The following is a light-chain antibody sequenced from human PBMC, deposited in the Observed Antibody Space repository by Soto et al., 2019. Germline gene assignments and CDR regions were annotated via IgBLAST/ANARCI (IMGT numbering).Light chain of an antibody. J-gene: IGKJ1*01. CDR2: DAS. Sequence: DIQMTQSPSSLSASVGDRVTITCQASQDIGNYLNWYQQRPGKAPKLLILDASSLDTGVPSRFSGSGSGTEFTLTISSLQPDDFATYYCQHYNSYSEAFGQGTKVDIK. CDR1: QDIGNY. CDR3: QHYNSYSEA. V-gene: IGKV1-33*01.